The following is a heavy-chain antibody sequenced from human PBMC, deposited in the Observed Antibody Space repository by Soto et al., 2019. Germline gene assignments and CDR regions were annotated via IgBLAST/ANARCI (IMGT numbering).Heavy chain of an antibody. J-gene: IGHJ4*02. D-gene: IGHD1-26*01. CDR2: IYYSGST. CDR3: ARSLSGRYYFNY. CDR1: GGSFSGYI. V-gene: IGHV4-30-4*08. Sequence: PSETLSLTCDVYGGSFSGYIWTWIRQTPGKGLEWIGYIYYSGSTYYNPSLKSRVTISVDTSKNQFSLKLSSVTAADTAVYYCARSLSGRYYFNYWGQGTLVTVSS.